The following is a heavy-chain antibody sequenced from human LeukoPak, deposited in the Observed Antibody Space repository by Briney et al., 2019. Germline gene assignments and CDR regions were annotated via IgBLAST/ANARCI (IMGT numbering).Heavy chain of an antibody. V-gene: IGHV4-34*01. CDR2: INHSGST. CDR3: ARGSDSSSWYVRSFSRSWFDP. J-gene: IGHJ5*02. D-gene: IGHD6-13*01. Sequence: SETLSLTCAVYGGSFSGYYWSWIRQPPGKGLEWIGEINHSGSTSYNPSLKSRVTISVDTSKNQFSLKLSSVTAADTAVYYCARGSDSSSWYVRSFSRSWFDPWGQGTLVTVSS. CDR1: GGSFSGYY.